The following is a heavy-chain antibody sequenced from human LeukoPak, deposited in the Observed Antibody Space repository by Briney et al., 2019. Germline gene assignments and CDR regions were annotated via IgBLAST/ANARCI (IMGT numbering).Heavy chain of an antibody. Sequence: SETLSLTCTVSGYSISSGYYWGWVRQPPGKGLEWIGSIYHSGSTYYNPFLKSRVTISVDTSKNQFSLKLSSVTAADTAVYYCARSRKKFDYWGQGTLVTVSS. CDR3: ARSRKKFDY. CDR2: IYHSGST. J-gene: IGHJ4*02. CDR1: GYSISSGYY. V-gene: IGHV4-38-2*02.